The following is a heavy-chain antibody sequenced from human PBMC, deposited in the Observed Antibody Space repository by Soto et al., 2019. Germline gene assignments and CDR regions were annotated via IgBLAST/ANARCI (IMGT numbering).Heavy chain of an antibody. CDR3: ARDMPRYFDWLLRSP. D-gene: IGHD3-9*01. J-gene: IGHJ5*02. CDR1: GYTFTSYG. Sequence: ASVKVSCKASGYTFTSYGISWVRQAPGQGLEWMGWISAYNGNTNYAQKLQGRVTMTTDTSTSTAYMELRSLRSDDTAVYYCARDMPRYFDWLLRSPWGQGTLVTVS. V-gene: IGHV1-18*01. CDR2: ISAYNGNT.